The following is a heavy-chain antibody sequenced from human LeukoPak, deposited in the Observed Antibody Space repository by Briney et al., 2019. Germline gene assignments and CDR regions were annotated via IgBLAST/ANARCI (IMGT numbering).Heavy chain of an antibody. V-gene: IGHV3-23*01. Sequence: GGSLRLSCAASGFIFSDDNMNWVRQAPGKGLEWVSAISGSGGSTYYADSVKGRFTISRDNSKNTLYLQMNSLRAEDTAVYYCATRSMYYYDSSGYAFDIWGQGTMVTVSS. CDR1: GFIFSDDN. CDR3: ATRSMYYYDSSGYAFDI. CDR2: ISGSGGST. D-gene: IGHD3-22*01. J-gene: IGHJ3*02.